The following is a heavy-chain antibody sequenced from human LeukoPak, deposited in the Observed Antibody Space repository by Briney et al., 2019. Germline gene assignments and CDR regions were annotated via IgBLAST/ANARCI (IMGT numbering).Heavy chain of an antibody. J-gene: IGHJ4*02. Sequence: GGSLRLSCAASGFTFSSYAMSWVRQAPGRGLEWVSAISGSGGSTYYADSVKGRFTISSDNSKNTLYLQMNSLRAEDTAVYYCAKDQPDIVVVVAATLTGWGQGTLVTVSS. D-gene: IGHD2-15*01. CDR2: ISGSGGST. CDR1: GFTFSSYA. V-gene: IGHV3-23*01. CDR3: AKDQPDIVVVVAATLTG.